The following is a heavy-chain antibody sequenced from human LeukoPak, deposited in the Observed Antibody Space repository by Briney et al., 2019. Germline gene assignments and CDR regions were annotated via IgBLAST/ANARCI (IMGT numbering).Heavy chain of an antibody. D-gene: IGHD3-10*01. CDR1: GFTFSTYT. J-gene: IGHJ4*02. V-gene: IGHV3-21*01. CDR3: ANPRVRFGELLFTFDY. CDR2: ISSSNSYI. Sequence: PGGSLRLSCAATGFTFSTYTMSWVRQAPGKGLEWVSSISSSNSYIYYADSVKGRFTISRDNAKNSLYLQMNSLRAEDTAVYYCANPRVRFGELLFTFDYWGQGTLVTVSS.